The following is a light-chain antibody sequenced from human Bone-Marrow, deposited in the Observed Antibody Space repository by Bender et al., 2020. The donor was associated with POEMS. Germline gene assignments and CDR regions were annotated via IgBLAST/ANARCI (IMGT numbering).Light chain of an antibody. CDR3: HVWDSSNDPV. CDR1: DIGGKS. V-gene: IGLV3-21*02. CDR2: DDR. Sequence: SYVLTQPPSVSVAPGQTARITCGGADIGGKSVNWYQQKPGQAPVLVVYDDRDRPSGIPERFSGSNSGNTATLTISRVEAGDEADYYCHVWDSSNDPVFGGGTKVTV. J-gene: IGLJ3*02.